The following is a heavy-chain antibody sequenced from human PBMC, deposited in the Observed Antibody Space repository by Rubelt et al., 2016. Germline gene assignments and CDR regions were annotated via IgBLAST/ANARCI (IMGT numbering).Heavy chain of an antibody. D-gene: IGHD5-18*01. CDR1: GFTFSSYD. CDR3: ARGRGYSYAGYFDL. Sequence: EVQLVESGGGLVKPGGSLRLSCAASGFTFSSYDMHWVRQATGKGLEWVSAIGTAGDTYYPGSVKGRFTISRENAKNSLYLQMNSLRAGDTAVYYCARGRGYSYAGYFDLWGRGTLVTVSS. J-gene: IGHJ2*01. CDR2: IGTAGDT. V-gene: IGHV3-13*01.